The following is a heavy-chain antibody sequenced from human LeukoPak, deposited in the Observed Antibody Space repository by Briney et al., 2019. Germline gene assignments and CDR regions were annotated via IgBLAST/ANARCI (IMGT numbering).Heavy chain of an antibody. D-gene: IGHD3-22*01. V-gene: IGHV5-51*01. J-gene: IGHJ4*02. CDR3: ARRGPSGGYNYDSSGYSHYDY. Sequence: LGESLKISCKGSGYSFTSYWIGWVRQMPGKGLEWMGIIYPGDSDTRYSPSFQGQVTISADKSISTAYLQWSSLKASDTAMYYCARRGPSGGYNYDSSGYSHYDYWGQGTLVTVSS. CDR2: IYPGDSDT. CDR1: GYSFTSYW.